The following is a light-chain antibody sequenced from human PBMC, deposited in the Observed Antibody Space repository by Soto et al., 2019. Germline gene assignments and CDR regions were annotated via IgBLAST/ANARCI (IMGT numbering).Light chain of an antibody. Sequence: EIVLTHSPGTLSLSPWERATLSCRASQSVTSTSLAWYQQKPVQAPRLLMYGASSRATGTPDRISGGGSGTDFTLTISRLEPEDFAVYYCQHYVTSSITFGQGTRLEIK. J-gene: IGKJ5*01. V-gene: IGKV3-20*01. CDR2: GAS. CDR3: QHYVTSSIT. CDR1: QSVTSTS.